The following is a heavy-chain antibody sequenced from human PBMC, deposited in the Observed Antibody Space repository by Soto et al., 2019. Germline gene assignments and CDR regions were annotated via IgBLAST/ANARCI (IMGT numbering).Heavy chain of an antibody. V-gene: IGHV3-33*01. CDR3: AREDIVVVPAAFDY. J-gene: IGHJ4*02. D-gene: IGHD2-2*01. CDR1: GFTFSSYG. Sequence: GGSLRHSCAASGFTFSSYGMHWVRQAPGKGLEWVAVIWYDGSNKYYADSVKGRFTISRDNSKNTLYLQMNSLRAEDTAVYYCAREDIVVVPAAFDYWGQGALVTVSA. CDR2: IWYDGSNK.